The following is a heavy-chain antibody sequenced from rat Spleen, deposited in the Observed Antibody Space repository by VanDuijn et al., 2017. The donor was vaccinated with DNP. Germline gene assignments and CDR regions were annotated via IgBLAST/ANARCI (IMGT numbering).Heavy chain of an antibody. Sequence: EVQLQESGPGLVKPSQSLSLTCSVTGYSITSGYGWNWIRKFPGNKLEWMGSMNSAGSTNYNPPLKSRISITRDTSKNQFFLQLNSVTTEDTATYYCARSYNTFAYWGQGTLVTVSS. CDR2: MNSAGST. V-gene: IGHV3-3*01. J-gene: IGHJ3*01. CDR3: ARSYNTFAY. CDR1: GYSITSGYG. D-gene: IGHD4-1*01.